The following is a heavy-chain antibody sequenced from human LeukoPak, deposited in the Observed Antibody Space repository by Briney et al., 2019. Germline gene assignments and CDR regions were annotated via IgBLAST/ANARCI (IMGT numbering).Heavy chain of an antibody. Sequence: GSSVKVSCKASGGTFSSYAISWVRQAPGQGLEWMGGTIPIFGTANYAQKFQGRVTITTDESTSTAYMELSSLRSEDTAVYYCARGAQLRYFDWLLFGWGQGTLVTVSS. J-gene: IGHJ4*02. CDR2: TIPIFGTA. CDR1: GGTFSSYA. V-gene: IGHV1-69*05. CDR3: ARGAQLRYFDWLLFG. D-gene: IGHD3-9*01.